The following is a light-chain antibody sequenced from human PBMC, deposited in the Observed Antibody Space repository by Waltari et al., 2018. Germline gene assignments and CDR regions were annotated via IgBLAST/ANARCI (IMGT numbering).Light chain of an antibody. Sequence: DIVMTQSPDSLAVSLGERATIHCKSSETVLSTSTNKNYLAWYQQKPGQPPKMLLYWASTRESGVPDRFSGSGSRTDFTLSISSLQAEDVAIYFCQQYYSTPSFGQGTRLEIK. V-gene: IGKV4-1*01. J-gene: IGKJ5*01. CDR3: QQYYSTPS. CDR1: ETVLSTSTNKNY. CDR2: WAS.